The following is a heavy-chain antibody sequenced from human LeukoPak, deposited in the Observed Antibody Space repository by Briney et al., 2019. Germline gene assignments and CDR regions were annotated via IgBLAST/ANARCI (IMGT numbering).Heavy chain of an antibody. V-gene: IGHV3-23*01. J-gene: IGHJ5*01. CDR1: GLITDDYA. CDR3: AKYGIVLPPGSHIPHWFDF. CDR2: IVGRDGDT. Sequence: GGSLRLSCAAPGLITDDYAIHWVRQAPGKGLEWVSTIVGRDGDTYYTDSVKGRFTISRDISKSTVYLQMNSLRGDDTAVYYCAKYGIVLPPGSHIPHWFDFWGQGSLVTVTS. D-gene: IGHD2-8*01.